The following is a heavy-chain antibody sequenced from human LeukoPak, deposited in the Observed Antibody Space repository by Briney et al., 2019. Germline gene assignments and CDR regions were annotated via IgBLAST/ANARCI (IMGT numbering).Heavy chain of an antibody. J-gene: IGHJ4*02. CDR2: IIPIFGTA. CDR3: ARDQGYRYGYGDFDY. Sequence: SVKVSCKASGGTFRRYAISWVRQAPGQGLEWMGGIIPIFGTANYAQKFQGRVTITADESTSTAYMELSSLRSEDTAVYYCARDQGYRYGYGDFDYWGQGALVTVSS. D-gene: IGHD5-18*01. CDR1: GGTFRRYA. V-gene: IGHV1-69*13.